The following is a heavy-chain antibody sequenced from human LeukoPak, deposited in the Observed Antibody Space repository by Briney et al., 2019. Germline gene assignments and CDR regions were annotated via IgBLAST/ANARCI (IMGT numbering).Heavy chain of an antibody. CDR3: ARDHYYVMDV. CDR2: IYSDGSST. CDR1: GFSFSTSW. Sequence: GGSLRLSCAASGFSFSTSWMHWVRQAPGKGLVWVSHIYSDGSSTNYADSVKGRFTISRDNAKNTLYLQMNSLRAEDTAVYYCARDHYYVMDVWGQGTTVTVSS. J-gene: IGHJ6*02. V-gene: IGHV3-74*01.